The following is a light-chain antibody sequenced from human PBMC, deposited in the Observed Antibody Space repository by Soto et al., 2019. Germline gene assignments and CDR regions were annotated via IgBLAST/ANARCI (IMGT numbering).Light chain of an antibody. Sequence: QSVLTQHASVSGSPGQSITISCTGTSSDVGSYKLVSWYQQHPGKAPKLMIYEVSKRPSGVSNRFSGSKSGNTASLTISGLQAEDEADYYCCSYARSRTFVFGGGTKLTVL. CDR2: EVS. CDR3: CSYARSRTFV. V-gene: IGLV2-23*02. J-gene: IGLJ2*01. CDR1: SSDVGSYKL.